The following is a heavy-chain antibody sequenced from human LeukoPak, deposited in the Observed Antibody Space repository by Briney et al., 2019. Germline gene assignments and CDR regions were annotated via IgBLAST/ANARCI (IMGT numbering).Heavy chain of an antibody. CDR2: IYSGGST. D-gene: IGHD6-6*01. Sequence: PGESLRLSCAASGFTVSRNYMSWVRQAPGKGLEWVSVIYSGGSTYYADSVKGRFTISRDNSKNTLYLQMNSLRAEDTAVYYCARDSPQRDRYSSSPDYFDYWGQGTLVTVSS. J-gene: IGHJ4*02. V-gene: IGHV3-66*02. CDR1: GFTVSRNY. CDR3: ARDSPQRDRYSSSPDYFDY.